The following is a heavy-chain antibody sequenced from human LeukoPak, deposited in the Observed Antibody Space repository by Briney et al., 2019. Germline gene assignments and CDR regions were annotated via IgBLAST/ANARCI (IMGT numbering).Heavy chain of an antibody. D-gene: IGHD3-10*01. CDR1: GFTFSSYA. CDR3: ARDGYYYGSGSYFRDP. Sequence: GGPLRLSCAASGFTFSSYAMHWVRQAPGKALEWVAVISYDGSNKYYADSVKGRFTISRDNSKNTLYLQMNSLRAEDTTVYYCARDGYYYGSGSYFRDPWGQGTLVTVSS. V-gene: IGHV3-30*04. CDR2: ISYDGSNK. J-gene: IGHJ5*02.